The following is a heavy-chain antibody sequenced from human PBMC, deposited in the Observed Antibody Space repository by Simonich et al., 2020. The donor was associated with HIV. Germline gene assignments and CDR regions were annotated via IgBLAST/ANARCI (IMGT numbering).Heavy chain of an antibody. CDR2: INPKNGDT. CDR3: ARGPNTGGYDSF. CDR1: GYTFTAYY. V-gene: IGHV1-2*02. D-gene: IGHD5-12*01. Sequence: QVQLVQSGAEVKKPGASVKVSCKASGYTFTAYYMHWVRQAPGQGLGWMGWINPKNGDTNLAQKFQGRVSMIRDTSISTAFMELSSLRSDDTAVYYCARGPNTGGYDSFGGQGTLVTVSS. J-gene: IGHJ4*02.